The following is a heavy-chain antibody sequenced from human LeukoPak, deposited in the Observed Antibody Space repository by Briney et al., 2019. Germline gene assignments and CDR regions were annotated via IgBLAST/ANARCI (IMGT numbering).Heavy chain of an antibody. CDR1: GGTFSSYS. CDR3: AKDSKVFFWSGYYPY. Sequence: SVKVSCKASGGTFSSYSISWVRQAPGQGLEWMGGIIPILDTADYAQKFQGRVTITRDTSASAAYMELSSLRAEDTAVYYCAKDSKVFFWSGYYPYWGQGTLVTASS. V-gene: IGHV1-69*10. CDR2: IIPILDTA. D-gene: IGHD3-3*01. J-gene: IGHJ4*02.